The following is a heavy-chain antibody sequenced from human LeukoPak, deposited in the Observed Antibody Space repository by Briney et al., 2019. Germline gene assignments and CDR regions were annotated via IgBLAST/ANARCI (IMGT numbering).Heavy chain of an antibody. J-gene: IGHJ4*02. CDR2: ISAYNGNT. D-gene: IGHD1-26*01. V-gene: IGHV1-18*01. CDR3: ARVLGKVGATWFDY. Sequence: ASVKVSCKASGYTFTSYGISWVRQAPGQGLEWMGWISAYNGNTNYAQKLQGRVTMTTDTSTSTAYMELRSLRSDDTAVYYCARVLGKVGATWFDYWGQGTLVTVSS. CDR1: GYTFTSYG.